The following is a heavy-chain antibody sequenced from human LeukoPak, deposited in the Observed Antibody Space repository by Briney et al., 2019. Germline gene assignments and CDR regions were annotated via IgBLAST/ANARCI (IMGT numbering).Heavy chain of an antibody. J-gene: IGHJ4*02. Sequence: GGSLRLSCAASGFTYTSYGMAWVRQAPGKGLEWVSTISGSGNSSYYGDSVQGRFTISRDNSRNTVYLQMSSLRAEDTAVYYCARPYYHDSSGRFDSWGQGTLVTVSS. CDR1: GFTYTSYG. V-gene: IGHV3-23*01. CDR3: ARPYYHDSSGRFDS. CDR2: ISGSGNSS. D-gene: IGHD3-22*01.